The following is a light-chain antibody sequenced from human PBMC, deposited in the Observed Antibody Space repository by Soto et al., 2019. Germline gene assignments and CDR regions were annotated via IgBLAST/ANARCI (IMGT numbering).Light chain of an antibody. J-gene: IGKJ1*01. CDR3: QHYNSYSEA. CDR2: KAS. V-gene: IGKV1-5*03. CDR1: QTISSW. Sequence: DIPMTQSPSTLSGSVGDRVTITCRASQTISSWLAWYQQKRGKAPKLLIYKASTLKSGVPSRFSGSGSGTEFTLTISSLQPDDFATYYCQHYNSYSEAFGPGTKVELK.